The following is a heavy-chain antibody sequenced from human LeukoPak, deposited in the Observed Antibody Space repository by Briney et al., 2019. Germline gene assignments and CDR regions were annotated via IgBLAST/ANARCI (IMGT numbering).Heavy chain of an antibody. CDR3: AKDAESYYFDY. Sequence: RSLXLSCAASGFTFSSYGMHWVRQAPGKGLEWVAVISYDGSNKYYADSVKGRFTISRDNSKNTLYLQMNSLRAEDTAVYYCAKDAESYYFDYWGQGTLVTVSS. J-gene: IGHJ4*02. CDR1: GFTFSSYG. D-gene: IGHD1-26*01. CDR2: ISYDGSNK. V-gene: IGHV3-30*18.